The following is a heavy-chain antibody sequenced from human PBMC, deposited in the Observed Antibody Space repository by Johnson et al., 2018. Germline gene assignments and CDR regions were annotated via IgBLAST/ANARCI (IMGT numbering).Heavy chain of an antibody. V-gene: IGHV4-59*01. D-gene: IGHD3-3*01. CDR3: ARVDDFWSGYRYPHAFDS. J-gene: IGHJ3*02. CDR2: IYYSGST. CDR1: GGSISSYY. Sequence: QVQLQESGPGLVKPSETXSLTCTVSGGSISSYYWSWIRQPPGTGLEWIGYIYYSGSTNYNPSLKSRVTISVDTSKNQFSLKLSSVTAADTAVYYCARVDDFWSGYRYPHAFDSWGQGTMVTVSS.